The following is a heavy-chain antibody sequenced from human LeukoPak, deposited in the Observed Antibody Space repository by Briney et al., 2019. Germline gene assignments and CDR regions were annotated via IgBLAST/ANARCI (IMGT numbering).Heavy chain of an antibody. CDR1: GFTFSNYW. V-gene: IGHV3-7*01. J-gene: IGHJ4*02. Sequence: GGSLRLSCAVSGFTFSNYWMTWIRQAPGKGLEWVAIIKRGGSDKYYVDSVKGRFTISRDNAKNSLYLQMNSLRVEDTAVYYGVSTGSLPDYWGQGVLVTVSS. CDR3: VSTGSLPDY. D-gene: IGHD3-10*01. CDR2: IKRGGSDK.